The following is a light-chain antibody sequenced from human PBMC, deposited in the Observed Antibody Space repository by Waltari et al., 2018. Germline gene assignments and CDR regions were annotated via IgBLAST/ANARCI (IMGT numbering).Light chain of an antibody. V-gene: IGKV3-20*01. CDR3: QQYGNPPIT. CDR2: AAS. Sequence: TALTQSPGTLSFSPAETASLSCRASQSISSRYLAWYQQTPGQAPRLLIYAASSRAPGTPDRFSGSGSDTDFALTIYRLQPEDFAVYYCQQYGNPPITFGGGTKVEPK. J-gene: IGKJ4*01. CDR1: QSISSRY.